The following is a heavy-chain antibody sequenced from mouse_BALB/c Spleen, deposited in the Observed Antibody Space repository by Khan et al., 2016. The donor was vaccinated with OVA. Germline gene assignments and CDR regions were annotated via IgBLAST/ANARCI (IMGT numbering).Heavy chain of an antibody. V-gene: IGHV1-7*01. CDR1: GYTFTSYW. J-gene: IGHJ2*01. Sequence: QVQLQQSGAELAKPGASVKMSCKASGYTFTSYWMHWIKQRPGQGLEWIGYINPTSGYTDYNQKFKDKATLTADKSSSTAYMQLSRLTSDDSAVYYGARDRIDYWGQGTTLTVSS. CDR2: INPTSGYT. CDR3: ARDRIDY.